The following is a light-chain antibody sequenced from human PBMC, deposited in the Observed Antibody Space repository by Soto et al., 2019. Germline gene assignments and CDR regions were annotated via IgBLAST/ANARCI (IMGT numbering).Light chain of an antibody. CDR3: ATWDGSLPGEV. Sequence: QSVLTQSPSVSAAPGQTVTISCSGSSSNIGNNYVSWYQQLPVTAPKLLIYDNNKRPSGIPDRFSGSKSGTSGTLAITGLHTGGEADYYCATWDGSLPGEVFGGGTKLTVL. J-gene: IGLJ2*01. CDR1: SSNIGNNY. CDR2: DNN. V-gene: IGLV1-51*01.